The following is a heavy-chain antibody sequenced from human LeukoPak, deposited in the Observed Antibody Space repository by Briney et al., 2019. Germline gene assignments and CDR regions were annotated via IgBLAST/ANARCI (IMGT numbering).Heavy chain of an antibody. CDR2: ISYDGSNK. V-gene: IGHV3-30*18. D-gene: IGHD6-13*01. CDR3: AKDHSSNCPDF. J-gene: IGHJ4*02. CDR1: GFTFSSYG. Sequence: GRSLRLSCAASGFTFSSYGMHWVRQAPGKGLEWVAVISYDGSNKYYADSVKGRFTISRDNSKNTLYLQMNSLRAEDTAVYYCAKDHSSNCPDFWGQGTLVTVSS.